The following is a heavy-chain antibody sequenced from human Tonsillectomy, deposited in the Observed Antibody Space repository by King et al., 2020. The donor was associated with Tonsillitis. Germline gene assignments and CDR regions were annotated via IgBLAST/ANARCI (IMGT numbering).Heavy chain of an antibody. CDR1: GFILSSYG. CDR2: IHNDGRIE. J-gene: IGHJ4*02. CDR3: AKDRAAGLIDY. V-gene: IGHV3-30*02. Sequence: VQLVESGGGVVQPGGSLRLSCVALGFILSSYGMHWVRQAPGKGLEWVTFIHNDGRIEYCTDSVKGRFTISRDNSKNTLYLQMNSLRAEDTAVYYCAKDRAAGLIDYWGQGTLVTVSS. D-gene: IGHD6-13*01.